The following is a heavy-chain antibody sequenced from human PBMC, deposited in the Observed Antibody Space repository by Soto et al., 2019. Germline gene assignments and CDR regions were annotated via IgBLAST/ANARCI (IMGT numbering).Heavy chain of an antibody. V-gene: IGHV5-51*01. CDR1: GYSFTSYW. CDR2: IYPGDSDT. J-gene: IGHJ4*02. Sequence: PGESLKISCKGSGYSFTSYWIGWVRQMPGKGLEWMGIIYPGDSDTRYSPSFQGQVTISADKSISTAYLQWSSLKASDTAMYYCARHRHGVDQTDIVFDYWGQGTLVTVSS. CDR3: ARHRHGVDQTDIVFDY. D-gene: IGHD2-15*01.